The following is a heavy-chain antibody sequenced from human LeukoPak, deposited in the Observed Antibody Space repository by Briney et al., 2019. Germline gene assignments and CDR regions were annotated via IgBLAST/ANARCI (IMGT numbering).Heavy chain of an antibody. CDR1: RGTFSTYA. J-gene: IGHJ6*03. D-gene: IGHD2-2*01. CDR2: IIPIFDTA. Sequence: ASVKVSCKASRGTFSTYAISWVRQAPGQGLEWVGGIIPIFDTAHYAQKFQGRATNPADESTRSAYMELSSLRSEDTAVYYCARSAGGVIGVVTPALSGTRPPYVYYYMDVWGRGTTVTVSS. V-gene: IGHV1-69*13. CDR3: ARSAGGVIGVVTPALSGTRPPYVYYYMDV.